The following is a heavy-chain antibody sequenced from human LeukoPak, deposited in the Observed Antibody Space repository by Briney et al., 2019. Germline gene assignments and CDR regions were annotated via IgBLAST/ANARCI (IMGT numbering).Heavy chain of an antibody. CDR3: ARGESYPVDYDFWSGSPFDP. V-gene: IGHV1-8*01. Sequence: VASVKVSCKASGYTFTSYDINWVRQATGQGLEWMGWMNPNSGNTGYAQKFQGRVTMTRNTSISTAYMELSSLRSEDTAVYYCARGESYPVDYDFWSGSPFDPWGQGTLVTVSS. CDR2: MNPNSGNT. J-gene: IGHJ5*02. CDR1: GYTFTSYD. D-gene: IGHD3-3*01.